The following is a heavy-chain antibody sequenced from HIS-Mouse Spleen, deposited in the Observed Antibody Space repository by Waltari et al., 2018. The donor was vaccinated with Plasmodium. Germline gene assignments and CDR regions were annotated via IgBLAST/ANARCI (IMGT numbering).Heavy chain of an antibody. CDR3: AKAQGVINFDY. J-gene: IGHJ4*02. V-gene: IGHV3-30*18. Sequence: QVQLVESGGGVVQPGRSLRLSCAASGFTFSSYGMHWVRQAPGKGLEWVAVISYDGINKYYADSVKGRFTISRDNSKNTLYLQMNSLRAEDTAVYYCAKAQGVINFDYWGQGTLVTVSS. CDR1: GFTFSSYG. D-gene: IGHD3-16*01. CDR2: ISYDGINK.